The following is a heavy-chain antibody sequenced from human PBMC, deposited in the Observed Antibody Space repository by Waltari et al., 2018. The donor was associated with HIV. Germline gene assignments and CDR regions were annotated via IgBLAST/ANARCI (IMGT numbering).Heavy chain of an antibody. CDR1: GFTFNSYS. Sequence: EVQLVESGGGPVKPGGSLRLSCRASGFTFNSYSLNWVRQAPGRGLEWISAISSSGTFTHYANSVEGRFTISRDNANKSVYLQMNSLRAEDTVVYYCARDSRDNSWSLNFFDPWGQGTLVTVSS. D-gene: IGHD6-13*01. V-gene: IGHV3-21*01. CDR2: ISSSGTFT. J-gene: IGHJ5*02. CDR3: ARDSRDNSWSLNFFDP.